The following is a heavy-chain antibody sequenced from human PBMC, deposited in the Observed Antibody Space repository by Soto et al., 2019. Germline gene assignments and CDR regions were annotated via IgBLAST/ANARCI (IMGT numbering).Heavy chain of an antibody. V-gene: IGHV1-18*01. CDR2: IRAYNGNT. CDR1: GYTFTSYG. D-gene: IGHD3-10*01. CDR3: PRGDQRFEWLFMVRGVIGYYYGMDV. Sequence: QVQLVQSGAEVKKPGASVKVSCKASGYTFTSYGISWGRRAPGQGLEWMGWIRAYNGNTNYAQRLQGRVTMTTDKATSTAFMELRSLRSDDTAVYYGPRGDQRFEWLFMVRGVIGYYYGMDVWGQGTTVTVSS. J-gene: IGHJ6*02.